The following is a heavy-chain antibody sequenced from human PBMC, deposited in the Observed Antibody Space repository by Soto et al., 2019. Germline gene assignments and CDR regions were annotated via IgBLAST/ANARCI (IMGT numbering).Heavy chain of an antibody. CDR1: LFTFSNYA. CDR3: AKVGGFDT. V-gene: IGHV3-23*01. Sequence: VGSLRLSWTSSLFTFSNYAMSWVRQIPGKGLECVSAIGGDGESTHYADSVKGRFTISRDNSKNTLYLQLNSLRVEDTAVYYCAKVGGFDTWGQGTLVTVSS. CDR2: IGGDGEST. D-gene: IGHD4-17*01. J-gene: IGHJ5*02.